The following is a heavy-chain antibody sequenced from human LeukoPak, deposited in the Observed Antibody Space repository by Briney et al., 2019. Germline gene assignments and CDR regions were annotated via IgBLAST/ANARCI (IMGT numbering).Heavy chain of an antibody. CDR3: AEDPWSFSYFDY. Sequence: GGSLRLSCAAPGFTFSDYYMSWIRQAPGKGLEWVSYISSSGSTIYYADSVKGRFTISRDNAKNSLYLQMNSLRAEDTAVYYCAEDPWSFSYFDYWGQGTLVTVSS. V-gene: IGHV3-11*01. J-gene: IGHJ4*02. CDR1: GFTFSDYY. D-gene: IGHD1-26*01. CDR2: ISSSGSTI.